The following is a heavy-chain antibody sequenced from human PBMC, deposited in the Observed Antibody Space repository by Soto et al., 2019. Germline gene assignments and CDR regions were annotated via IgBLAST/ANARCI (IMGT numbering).Heavy chain of an antibody. Sequence: SETLSLTCTVSGYSISTGYYWAWVRQSPGKGLEWIGSVYRSGAAYYSPTLKSRVTISVDTSKIQFSLHLKSVTAADAAVYYFARDYRYALDLASYFDVWGQGTPVTVSS. V-gene: IGHV4-38-2*02. CDR3: ARDYRYALDLASYFDV. D-gene: IGHD5-12*01. CDR2: VYRSGAA. CDR1: GYSISTGYY. J-gene: IGHJ4*02.